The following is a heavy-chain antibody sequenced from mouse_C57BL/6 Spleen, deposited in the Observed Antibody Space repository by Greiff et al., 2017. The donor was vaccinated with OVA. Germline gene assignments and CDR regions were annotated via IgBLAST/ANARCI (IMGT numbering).Heavy chain of an antibody. V-gene: IGHV3-6*01. CDR1: GYSITSGYY. J-gene: IGHJ4*01. CDR3: AREGSSPHYYAMDY. D-gene: IGHD1-1*01. CDR2: ISYDGSN. Sequence: EVQLQESGPGLVKPSQSLSLTCSVTGYSITSGYYWNWIRQFPGNKLEWMGYISYDGSNNYNPSLKNRISITRDTSKNQFFLKLNSVTTEDTATYYCAREGSSPHYYAMDYWGQGTSVTVSS.